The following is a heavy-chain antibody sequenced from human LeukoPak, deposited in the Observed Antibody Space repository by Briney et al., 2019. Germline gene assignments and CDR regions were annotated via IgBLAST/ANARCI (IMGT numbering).Heavy chain of an antibody. V-gene: IGHV3-30-3*01. CDR2: ISYDGSNK. J-gene: IGHJ5*02. D-gene: IGHD3-22*01. CDR1: GFTISSYA. CDR3: ARVLSGSWDWFDP. Sequence: GGSLRLSCAASGFTISSYAMHWVRQAPGKGLEWVAVISYDGSNKYYADSVKGRFTISRDNSKNTLYLQMNSLRAEDTAVYYCARVLSGSWDWFDPWGQGTLVTVSS.